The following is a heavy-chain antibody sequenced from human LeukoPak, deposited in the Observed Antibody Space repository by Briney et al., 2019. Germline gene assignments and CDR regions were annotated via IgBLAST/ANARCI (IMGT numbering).Heavy chain of an antibody. CDR1: GGTSSSYA. CDR3: AASSGYYRYGHY. D-gene: IGHD3-22*01. Sequence: SVKVSCKASGGTSSSYAISWVRQAPGQGLEWMGGIIPIFGTANHVQKFQGRVTITTDESTSTAYMELSSLRSEDTAVYYCAASSGYYRYGHYWGQGTLVTVSS. J-gene: IGHJ4*02. CDR2: IIPIFGTA. V-gene: IGHV1-69*05.